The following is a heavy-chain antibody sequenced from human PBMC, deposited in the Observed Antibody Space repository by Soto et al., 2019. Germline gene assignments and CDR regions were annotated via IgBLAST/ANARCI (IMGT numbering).Heavy chain of an antibody. V-gene: IGHV3-7*01. CDR2: IKQDGSEK. Sequence: EVQLVESGGGLVQPGGPLRPSWAASGFTLSSYGMSWVGQAPGKGLEWVANIKQDGSEKYYVDSVKGRFTISRDNAKNSLYLQMNSLRAEDTAVYYCARVNSGYDDFDYWGQGTLVTVSS. D-gene: IGHD5-12*01. J-gene: IGHJ4*02. CDR3: ARVNSGYDDFDY. CDR1: GFTLSSYG.